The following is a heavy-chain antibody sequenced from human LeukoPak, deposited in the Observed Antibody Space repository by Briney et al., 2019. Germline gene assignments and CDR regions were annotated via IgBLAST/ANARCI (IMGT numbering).Heavy chain of an antibody. CDR2: ISGSGGGT. J-gene: IGHJ4*02. V-gene: IGHV3-23*01. CDR1: GFTFSSYA. Sequence: GGSLRLSCAASGFTFSSYAMSWVRQAPGKGLEWVSAISGSGGGTYYADSVKGRFTVSRDNSKNTLYLQMNSLRAEDTAVYYCAKPEYSSSSFFDYWGQGTLVTVSS. CDR3: AKPEYSSSSFFDY. D-gene: IGHD6-6*01.